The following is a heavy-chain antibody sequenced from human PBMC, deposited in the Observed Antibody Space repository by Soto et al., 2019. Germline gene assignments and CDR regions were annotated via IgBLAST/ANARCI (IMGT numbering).Heavy chain of an antibody. V-gene: IGHV4-39*01. J-gene: IGHJ4*02. CDR2: IYYSGST. CDR1: GGSISSSSYY. D-gene: IGHD4-17*01. Sequence: QLQLQESGPGLVKPSETLSLTCTVSGGSISSSSYYWGWIRQPPGKGLEWIGSIYYSGSTYYNPSLKSRVTISVDTSKNQFCLKRSSVTAADTAVYYCARLVATVTTPDYFDYWGQGTLVTVSS. CDR3: ARLVATVTTPDYFDY.